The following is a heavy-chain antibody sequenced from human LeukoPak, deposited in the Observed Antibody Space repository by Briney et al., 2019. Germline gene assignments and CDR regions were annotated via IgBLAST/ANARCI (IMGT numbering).Heavy chain of an antibody. V-gene: IGHV4-59*08. Sequence: NPSETLSLTCTVSGGSISSYYWSWIRQPPGKGLEWIGYIYYSGSTNYNPSLKSRVTISVDTSKNQFSLNLTSVTAADTAVYYCARQQRRGGSGELDYWGQGALVTVSS. CDR1: GGSISSYY. CDR2: IYYSGST. D-gene: IGHD2-15*01. J-gene: IGHJ4*02. CDR3: ARQQRRGGSGELDY.